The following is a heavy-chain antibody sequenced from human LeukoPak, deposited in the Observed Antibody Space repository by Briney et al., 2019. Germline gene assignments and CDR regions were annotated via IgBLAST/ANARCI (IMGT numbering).Heavy chain of an antibody. CDR1: GFTFSNYA. CDR2: ISSSGSTI. J-gene: IGHJ4*02. CDR3: ARVNYYDSSGYQETLFDY. D-gene: IGHD3-22*01. Sequence: GGSLRLSCAASGFTFSNYAMNWVRQAPGKGLEWVSYISSSGSTIYYADSVKGRFTISRDNAKNSLYLQMNSLRAEDTAVYYCARVNYYDSSGYQETLFDYWGQGTLVTVSS. V-gene: IGHV3-48*04.